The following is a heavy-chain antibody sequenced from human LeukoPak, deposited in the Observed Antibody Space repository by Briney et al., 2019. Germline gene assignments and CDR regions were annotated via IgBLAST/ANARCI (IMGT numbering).Heavy chain of an antibody. CDR2: INPSGGST. Sequence: GASVKVSCKASGYTFTSYDINWVRQAPGQGLEWMGIINPSGGSTSYAQKFQGRVTMTRDTSTSTVYMELSSLRSEDTAVYYCARGGGDGMDVWGQGTTVTVSS. D-gene: IGHD3-16*01. J-gene: IGHJ6*02. CDR1: GYTFTSYD. CDR3: ARGGGDGMDV. V-gene: IGHV1-46*01.